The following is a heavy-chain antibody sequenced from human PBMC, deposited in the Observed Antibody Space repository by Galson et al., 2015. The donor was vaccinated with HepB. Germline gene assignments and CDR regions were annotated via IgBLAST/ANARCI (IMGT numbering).Heavy chain of an antibody. CDR1: GYSFSDFG. J-gene: IGHJ4*02. Sequence: SVKVSCKASGYSFSDFGISWVRQAPGQELEWVGWISGYNGHTQYAQKLQDRVTLTRDTSTSVGYMELRILGSDDTACYYCVRGVFFKQWWIFWVVEYFDVWGQGALVTVSS. D-gene: IGHD2-15*01. CDR3: VRGVFFKQWWIFWVVEYFDV. V-gene: IGHV1-18*01. CDR2: ISGYNGHT.